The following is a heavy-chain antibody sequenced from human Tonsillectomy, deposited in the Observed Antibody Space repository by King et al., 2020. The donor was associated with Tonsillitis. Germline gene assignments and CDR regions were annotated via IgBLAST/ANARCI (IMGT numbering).Heavy chain of an antibody. CDR3: AKDVAVAGGVLYFDY. CDR1: GFTVSSYA. J-gene: IGHJ4*02. Sequence: QLVQSGGGLVQPGGSLRLSCAASGFTVSSYAMSWVRQAPGKGLEWVSAICGRGGSSDDADFVKGRCTISRDNSKNTLHLQMNSLRAEDTAVYYCAKDVAVAGGVLYFDYWGQGTLVTVSS. V-gene: IGHV3-23*04. CDR2: ICGRGGSS. D-gene: IGHD6-19*01.